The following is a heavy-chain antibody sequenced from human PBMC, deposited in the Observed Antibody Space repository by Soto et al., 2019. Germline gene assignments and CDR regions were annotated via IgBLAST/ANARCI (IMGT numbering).Heavy chain of an antibody. Sequence: PSETLSLTCTVTGDSISSRSYYWGWIRQPPGKGLEWIGSIYYSGSTYNNPSLRSRVSMSIDTSKDQFSLKLKSVTAADTALYYCATCDYGDHYGMDVWGQGTTVTVSS. V-gene: IGHV4-39*01. CDR1: GDSISSRSYY. J-gene: IGHJ6*02. CDR3: ATCDYGDHYGMDV. CDR2: IYYSGST. D-gene: IGHD4-17*01.